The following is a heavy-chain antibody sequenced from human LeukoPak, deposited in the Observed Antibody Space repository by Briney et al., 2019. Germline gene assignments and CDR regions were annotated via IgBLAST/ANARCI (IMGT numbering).Heavy chain of an antibody. V-gene: IGHV4-38-2*02. CDR3: TRDDSSGYSPYPFDI. Sequence: SETLSLTCTVSGYSITRGYYWGWVRQPPGKGLEWIGIIYHSGTTYYNPSLKSRVTISVDTSKNQFSLKLSSVTAADTAVYYCTRDDSSGYSPYPFDIWGQGTMVTVSS. CDR2: IYHSGTT. J-gene: IGHJ3*02. D-gene: IGHD3-22*01. CDR1: GYSITRGYY.